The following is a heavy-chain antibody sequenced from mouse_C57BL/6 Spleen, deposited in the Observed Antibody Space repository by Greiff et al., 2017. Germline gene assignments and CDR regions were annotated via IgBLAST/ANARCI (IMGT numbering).Heavy chain of an antibody. CDR3: ARPMVYYDYDYYAMDY. V-gene: IGHV5-6*01. J-gene: IGHJ4*01. CDR2: ISSGGSYT. D-gene: IGHD2-4*01. Sequence: EVKLVESGGDLVKPGGSLKLSCAASGFTFSSYGMSWVRQTPDKRLEWVATISSGGSYTYYPDNVKGRFTISRDNAKNTLYLQLSSLKSEDTAMYYCARPMVYYDYDYYAMDYWGQGTSVTVSS. CDR1: GFTFSSYG.